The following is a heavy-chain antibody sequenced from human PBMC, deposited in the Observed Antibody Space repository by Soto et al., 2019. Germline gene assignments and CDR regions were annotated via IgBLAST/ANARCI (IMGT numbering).Heavy chain of an antibody. Sequence: QVQLVQSGGEVKKPGASVKVSCKSSGYRFETYAMNWVRQAPGQGLEWMGWTSSYNTDTFYADKFQDRVSMTTDTSTGTAYMEPRLLSSDDTAVDYCARGQGVIIGALAGWGQGTAVTVSS. J-gene: IGHJ6*02. V-gene: IGHV1-18*01. CDR2: TSSYNTDT. CDR3: ARGQGVIIGALAG. CDR1: GYRFETYA. D-gene: IGHD3-10*01.